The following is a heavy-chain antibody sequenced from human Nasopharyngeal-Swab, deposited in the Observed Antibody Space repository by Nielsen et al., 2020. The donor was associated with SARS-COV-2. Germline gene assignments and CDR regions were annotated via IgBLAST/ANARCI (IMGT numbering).Heavy chain of an antibody. CDR3: ARTHGVHGLAIDY. CDR2: INPNSGGT. CDR1: GYTFTSYG. D-gene: IGHD3-10*01. V-gene: IGHV1-2*06. Sequence: ASVKVSCKASGYTFTSYGISWVRQAPGQGLEWMGRINPNSGGTNYAQKFQGRVTMTRDTSISTAYMELSRLRSDDTAVYYCARTHGVHGLAIDYWGQGTLVTVSS. J-gene: IGHJ4*02.